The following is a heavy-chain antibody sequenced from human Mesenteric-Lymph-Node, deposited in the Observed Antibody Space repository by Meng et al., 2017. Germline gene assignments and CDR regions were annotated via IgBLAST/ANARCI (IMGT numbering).Heavy chain of an antibody. CDR2: LNPNTGNT. CDR1: GYTFTRYA. D-gene: IGHD1-1*01. J-gene: IGHJ4*02. Sequence: ASVKVSCKASGYTFTRYAMNWVRQAPGQGLEWMGWLNPNTGNTGYAQKFQGRVTITRDTSIGTAYMELSSLRLEDTAVYYCARASTTLASNHYWGQGTLVTVSS. CDR3: ARASTTLASNHY. V-gene: IGHV1-8*03.